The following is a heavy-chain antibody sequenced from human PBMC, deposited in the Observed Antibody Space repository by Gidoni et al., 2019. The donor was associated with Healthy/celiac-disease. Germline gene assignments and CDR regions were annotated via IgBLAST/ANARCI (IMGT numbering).Heavy chain of an antibody. CDR3: VKSMAIVVVPAAYYGMDV. V-gene: IGHV3-64D*08. D-gene: IGHD2-2*03. Sequence: EVQLVESGGGLVQPGGSLRLSCSASGFTFSSYSMHWVRQAPGKGLEYVSAISSNGGSTYYSDSVKGRFTISRDNSKNTLYLQMSSLRAEDTAVYYCVKSMAIVVVPAAYYGMDVWGQGTTVTVSS. J-gene: IGHJ6*02. CDR2: ISSNGGST. CDR1: GFTFSSYS.